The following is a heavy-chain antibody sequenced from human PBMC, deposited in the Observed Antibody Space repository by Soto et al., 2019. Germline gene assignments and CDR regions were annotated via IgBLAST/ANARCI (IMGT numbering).Heavy chain of an antibody. V-gene: IGHV3-21*01. CDR1: GFTFSSYS. Sequence: EVQLVESGGGLVKPGGSLRLSCAASGFTFSSYSMNWVRQAPGKGLEWVSSISSCSSYIYYADSVKGRFTISRDNAKKSLYLQMNSLRAEDTAVYYCARGRPYYGMDVWGQGTTVTVSS. CDR3: ARGRPYYGMDV. J-gene: IGHJ6*02. CDR2: ISSCSSYI.